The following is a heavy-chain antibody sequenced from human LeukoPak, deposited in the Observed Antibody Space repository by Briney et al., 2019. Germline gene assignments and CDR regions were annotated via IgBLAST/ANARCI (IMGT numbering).Heavy chain of an antibody. J-gene: IGHJ3*02. D-gene: IGHD3-22*01. CDR3: ARVYYDSSGSPGNAFDI. CDR2: INPNSGGT. Sequence: ASVKVSCKASGYTFTGYYMHWVRQAPGQGLEWMGWINPNSGGTNYAQKFQGWVTMTRDTSISTAYMELSRLGSDDTAVYYCARVYYDSSGSPGNAFDIWGQGTMVTVSS. CDR1: GYTFTGYY. V-gene: IGHV1-2*04.